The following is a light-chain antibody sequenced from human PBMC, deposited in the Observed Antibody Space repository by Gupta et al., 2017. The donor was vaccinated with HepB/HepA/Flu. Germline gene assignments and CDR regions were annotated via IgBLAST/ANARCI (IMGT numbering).Light chain of an antibody. Sequence: QLVLTQSPSASASLGASVNLTCTLSSGHSSYAIAWHQQQPERGPRYLMSLNSDGSHSKGDGIPDRFSGSSSGAERYLTISSLQSEDEADYYCQTWGTGIQLFGGGTKLTVL. CDR1: SGHSSYA. V-gene: IGLV4-69*01. CDR3: QTWGTGIQL. J-gene: IGLJ2*01. CDR2: LNSDGSH.